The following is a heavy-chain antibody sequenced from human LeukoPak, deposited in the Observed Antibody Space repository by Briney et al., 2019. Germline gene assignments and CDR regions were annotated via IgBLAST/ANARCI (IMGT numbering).Heavy chain of an antibody. V-gene: IGHV3-49*04. CDR1: GFTFGDYA. D-gene: IGHD6-6*01. Sequence: GGSLRLSCTASGFTFGDYAMSWVRQAPGKGLEWVGFIRSKAYGGTTEYAASVKGRFTISRDDSKSIAYLQMNSLKTEDTAVYYCTRVAAIRGVFDYWGQGTLVTVSS. CDR2: IRSKAYGGTT. J-gene: IGHJ4*02. CDR3: TRVAAIRGVFDY.